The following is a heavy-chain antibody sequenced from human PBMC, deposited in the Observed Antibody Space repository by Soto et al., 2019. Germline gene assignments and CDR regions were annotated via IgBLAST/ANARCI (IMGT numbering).Heavy chain of an antibody. D-gene: IGHD6-19*01. Sequence: EVQLVESGGGLVQPGGSLRLTCAASGFPFSIYSMNWVRQAPGKGLEWSSYITSDTNTIKYADSVKGRFTISRDNAKNLVYLQMNSLRHEDTAVYFCARSVEGHFDYWGQGTVVTVSS. V-gene: IGHV3-48*02. CDR2: ITSDTNTI. J-gene: IGHJ4*02. CDR1: GFPFSIYS. CDR3: ARSVEGHFDY.